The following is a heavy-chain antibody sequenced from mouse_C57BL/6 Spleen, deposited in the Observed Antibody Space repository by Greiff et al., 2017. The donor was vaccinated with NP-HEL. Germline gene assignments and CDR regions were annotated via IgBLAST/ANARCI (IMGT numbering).Heavy chain of an antibody. CDR1: GYAFSSSW. V-gene: IGHV1-82*01. Sequence: VQLQQSGPELVKPGASVKISCKASGYAFSSSWMNWVKQRPGKGLEWIGRIYPGDGDTNYNGKFKGKATLTADKSSSTAYMQLSSLTSEDSAVYFCARSHYYGSRAAFAYWGQGTLVTVSA. D-gene: IGHD1-1*01. CDR3: ARSHYYGSRAAFAY. CDR2: IYPGDGDT. J-gene: IGHJ3*01.